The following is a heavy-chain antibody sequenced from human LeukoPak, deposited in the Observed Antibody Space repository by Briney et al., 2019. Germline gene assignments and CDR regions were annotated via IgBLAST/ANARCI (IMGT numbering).Heavy chain of an antibody. Sequence: GVSLRLFCAASGFTFSSYGMHWVRQAPGKGLEGWAFIRYDESKKYYTDYVKGRFTIPRDNSKKTLYLQMNSMRAEDTAVYYCAKDWTFVVVVAATTPGYWGQGTLVTVSS. V-gene: IGHV3-30*02. CDR1: GFTFSSYG. J-gene: IGHJ4*02. CDR2: IRYDESKK. D-gene: IGHD2-15*01. CDR3: AKDWTFVVVVAATTPGY.